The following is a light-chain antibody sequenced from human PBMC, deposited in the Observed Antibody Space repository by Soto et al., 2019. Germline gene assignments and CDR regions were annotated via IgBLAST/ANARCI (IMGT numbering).Light chain of an antibody. CDR2: GNN. Sequence: QSVLTQPPSVSGAPGQRVTISCTGSSSHIGAGYDVHWYQQLPGTAPKLLIYGNNNRPSGVPDRFSGSKSGTSASLAITGLQAEDEADYYCQSYDSSLSVYVFGTGTKLTVL. CDR3: QSYDSSLSVYV. V-gene: IGLV1-40*01. J-gene: IGLJ1*01. CDR1: SSHIGAGYD.